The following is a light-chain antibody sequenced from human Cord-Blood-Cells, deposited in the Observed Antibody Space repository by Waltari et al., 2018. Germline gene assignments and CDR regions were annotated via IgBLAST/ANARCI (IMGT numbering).Light chain of an antibody. Sequence: QSALIQPASVSGSPGQSITISCTGTSSAVGGYNYVPWYQQHPGKAPKLMIYDVSNRPSGVSNRFSGSKSGNTASLTISGLQAEDEADYYCSSYTSSSTRVFGGGTKLTVL. J-gene: IGLJ3*02. CDR2: DVS. V-gene: IGLV2-14*03. CDR1: SSAVGGYNY. CDR3: SSYTSSSTRV.